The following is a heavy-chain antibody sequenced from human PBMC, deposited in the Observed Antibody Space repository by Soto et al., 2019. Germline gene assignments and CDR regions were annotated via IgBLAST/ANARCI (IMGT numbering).Heavy chain of an antibody. CDR3: ATRYPLEHCTNGVCYTVDYFSDY. J-gene: IGHJ4*01. D-gene: IGHD2-8*01. V-gene: IGHV1-24*01. Sequence: ASVKVSCKVSGYTLTELSMHWVRQAPGKGLEWMGGFDPEDGETIYAQKFQGRVTMTEDTSTDTAYMELSSLRSEDTAVYYCATRYPLEHCTNGVCYTVDYFSDYWGHGTLVTVSS. CDR2: FDPEDGET. CDR1: GYTLTELS.